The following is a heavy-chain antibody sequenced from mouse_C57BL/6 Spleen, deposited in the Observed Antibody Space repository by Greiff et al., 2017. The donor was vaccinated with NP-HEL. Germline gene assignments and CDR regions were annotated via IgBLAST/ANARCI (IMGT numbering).Heavy chain of an antibody. Sequence: QVQLQQSGAELVKPGASVKLSCKASGYTFTSYWMHWVKQRPGQGLEWIGMIHPNSGSTNYNEKFKSKATLTVDKSSSTAYMQLSSLTSEDSAVYYCAREKTYYRNFGYFDVWGTGTTVTVSS. J-gene: IGHJ1*03. CDR2: IHPNSGST. CDR3: AREKTYYRNFGYFDV. D-gene: IGHD2-5*01. V-gene: IGHV1-64*01. CDR1: GYTFTSYW.